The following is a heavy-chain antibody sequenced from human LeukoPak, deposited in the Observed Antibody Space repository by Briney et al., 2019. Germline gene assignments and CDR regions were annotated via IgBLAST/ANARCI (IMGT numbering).Heavy chain of an antibody. CDR2: ISGGIGST. CDR3: AKGFSTYVYNWFDP. Sequence: PGWSLRLSCAASGFTFLTYAMHWVRQAPGEGLGWVAGISGGIGSTYYADSVKGRFTVSRDNSKSTLYLQMNSLRAADTAVYYCAKGFSTYVYNWFDPWGQGTLVTVSS. CDR1: GFTFLTYA. D-gene: IGHD3-16*01. J-gene: IGHJ5*02. V-gene: IGHV3-23*01.